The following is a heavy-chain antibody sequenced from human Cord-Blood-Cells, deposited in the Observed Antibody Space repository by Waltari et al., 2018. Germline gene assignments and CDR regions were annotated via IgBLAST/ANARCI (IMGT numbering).Heavy chain of an antibody. CDR1: GGSISSSSYS. V-gene: IGHV4-39*01. CDR3: ARHWVWFGELLYFDY. J-gene: IGHJ4*02. Sequence: QLQLQESGPGLVKPSQTLSLPCTVSGGSISSSSYSWGWIRQPPGKGLEWIGSIYYSGSTYYNPSLKSRVTISVDTSKNQFSLKLSSVTAADTAVYYCARHWVWFGELLYFDYWGQGTLVTVSS. D-gene: IGHD3-10*01. CDR2: IYYSGST.